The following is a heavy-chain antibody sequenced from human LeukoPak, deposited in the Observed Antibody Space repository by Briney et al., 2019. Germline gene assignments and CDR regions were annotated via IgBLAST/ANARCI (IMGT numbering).Heavy chain of an antibody. V-gene: IGHV4-39*01. D-gene: IGHD4-11*01. CDR1: GGSISSSSYY. CDR3: ARRLQGWFDP. CDR2: IYYSGST. J-gene: IGHJ5*02. Sequence: PSETLSLTCTVSGGSISSSSYYWGWIRQPPGKGLERIGSIYYSGSTYYNPPLKSRVTISVDTSKNQFSLKLSSVTAADTAVYYCARRLQGWFDPWGQGTLVTVSS.